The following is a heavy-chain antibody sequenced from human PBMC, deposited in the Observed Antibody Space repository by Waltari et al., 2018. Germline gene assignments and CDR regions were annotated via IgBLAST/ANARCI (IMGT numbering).Heavy chain of an antibody. D-gene: IGHD1-26*01. CDR1: GGTFSSYA. CDR2: IIPIFGTA. J-gene: IGHJ4*02. CDR3: ASPSLSGSYYEASFDY. V-gene: IGHV1-69*08. Sequence: QVQLVQSGAEVKKPGSSVKVSCKVSGGTFSSYAIRWVRQAPGQGLEWMGRIIPIFGTANYAQKFQGRVTITADKSTSTAYMELSSLRSEDTAVYYCASPSLSGSYYEASFDYWGQGTLVTVSS.